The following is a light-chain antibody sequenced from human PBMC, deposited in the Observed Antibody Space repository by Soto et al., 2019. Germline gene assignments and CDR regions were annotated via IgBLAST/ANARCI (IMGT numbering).Light chain of an antibody. CDR1: QSTSRW. CDR2: DAS. J-gene: IGKJ4*01. Sequence: DIQMTQSPSTLSASVGDRVTITCRASQSTSRWLAWYQQKPGKAPKLLIYDASSLASGVPSRFSGSGSGTEFTFTISSLQPDDFATYYCQQYNSYLLTFGGGTKVEIK. CDR3: QQYNSYLLT. V-gene: IGKV1-5*01.